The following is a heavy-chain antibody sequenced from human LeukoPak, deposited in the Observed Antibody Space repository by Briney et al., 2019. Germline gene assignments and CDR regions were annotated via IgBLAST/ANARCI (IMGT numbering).Heavy chain of an antibody. J-gene: IGHJ4*02. CDR2: IYYSGST. D-gene: IGHD3-10*01. Sequence: SETLSLTCTVSGVSISSGGYYWSWIRQHPGKGLEWIGYIYYSGSTYYNPSLKSRVTISVDTSKNQFSLKLSFVTTADTAVYYCARNGVRGVTGYFDYWGQGTLVTVSS. CDR1: GVSISSGGYY. CDR3: ARNGVRGVTGYFDY. V-gene: IGHV4-31*03.